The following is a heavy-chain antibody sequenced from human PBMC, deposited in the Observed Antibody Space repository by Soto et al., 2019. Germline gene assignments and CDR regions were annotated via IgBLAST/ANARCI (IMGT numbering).Heavy chain of an antibody. D-gene: IGHD1-26*01. Sequence: PGGSLRLSCAASGFTFSSYAMHWVRQAPGKGLEWVSGISWNGGSIGYADSVKARFTISRDNAKNSLYLQMNSLRVEDTALYYCAKDISGRGSFYYYHGLDVWGQGTTVTVSS. CDR1: GFTFSSYA. CDR2: ISWNGGSI. CDR3: AKDISGRGSFYYYHGLDV. J-gene: IGHJ6*02. V-gene: IGHV3-9*01.